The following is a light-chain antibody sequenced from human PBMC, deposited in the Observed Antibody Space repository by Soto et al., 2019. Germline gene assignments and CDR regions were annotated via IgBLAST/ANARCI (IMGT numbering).Light chain of an antibody. CDR1: QSISRW. Sequence: DIQMTQSPSTLSSSVGDRVTITCRASQSISRWLAWYQQKPGKAPNLLIYDASNLHSGIPSRFSGSGSGTDFTLTITSLQPEDFATYFCQQHNNPWTFGQGTSVEIK. V-gene: IGKV1-5*01. CDR2: DAS. CDR3: QQHNNPWT. J-gene: IGKJ1*01.